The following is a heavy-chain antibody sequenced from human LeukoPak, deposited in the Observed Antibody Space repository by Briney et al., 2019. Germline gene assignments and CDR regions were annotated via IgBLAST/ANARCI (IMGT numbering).Heavy chain of an antibody. CDR3: ASSGSYGSGPTMLRRYYYGMDV. CDR1: GGSFSGYY. CDR2: INHSGST. V-gene: IGHV4-34*01. J-gene: IGHJ6*02. Sequence: SETLSLTCAVYGGSFSGYYWSWIRQPPGKGLEWVGEINHSGSTNYNPSLKSRVTISVETSKNQFSLKLSSVTAADTAVYYCASSGSYGSGPTMLRRYYYGMDVWGQGTTVTVSS. D-gene: IGHD3-10*01.